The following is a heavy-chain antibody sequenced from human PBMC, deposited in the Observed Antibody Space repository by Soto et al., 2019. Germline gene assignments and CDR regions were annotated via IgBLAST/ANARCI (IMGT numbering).Heavy chain of an antibody. CDR2: INAGNGNT. V-gene: IGHV1-3*01. CDR1: GYTFTSYA. D-gene: IGHD1-26*01. CDR3: ATTSPKNRIVGAISFHPLLDY. J-gene: IGHJ4*02. Sequence: ASVKVSCKASGYTFTSYAMHWVRQAPGQRLEWMGWINAGNGNTKYSQKFQGRVTITRDTSASTAHMELSSLRSEDTAVYYCATTSPKNRIVGAISFHPLLDYWGQGTLVTVSS.